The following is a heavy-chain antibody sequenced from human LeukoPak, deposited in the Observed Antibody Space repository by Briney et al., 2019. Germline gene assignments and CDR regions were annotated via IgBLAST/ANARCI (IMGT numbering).Heavy chain of an antibody. CDR1: GFTFDDYG. V-gene: IGHV3-48*04. Sequence: PGGSLRLSCAASGFTFDDYGMIWVRQAPGKGLEWVSYISSSSSTIYYADSVKGRFTISRDNAKNSLYLQMNSLRAEDTAVYYCARGYGSGSFYQLSRYWGQGTPVTVSS. CDR2: ISSSSSTI. D-gene: IGHD3-10*01. CDR3: ARGYGSGSFYQLSRY. J-gene: IGHJ4*02.